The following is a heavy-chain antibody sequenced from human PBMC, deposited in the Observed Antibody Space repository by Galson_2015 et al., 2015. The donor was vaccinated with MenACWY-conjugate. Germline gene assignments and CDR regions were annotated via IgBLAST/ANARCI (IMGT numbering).Heavy chain of an antibody. Sequence: SVKVSCKASGYTFTTCGISWGRQARGHGLEWVGWIGTNHGTGKYGDTNYAQKFRDRVTLTADTSTSTAYLELRSLRSDDSAVYFCARDWCCPSGGCYNCFDPWGQGSLVTVSS. CDR3: ARDWCCPSGGCYNCFDP. V-gene: IGHV1-18*01. D-gene: IGHD2-15*01. CDR1: GYTFTTCG. J-gene: IGHJ5*02. CDR2: IGTNHGTGKYGDT.